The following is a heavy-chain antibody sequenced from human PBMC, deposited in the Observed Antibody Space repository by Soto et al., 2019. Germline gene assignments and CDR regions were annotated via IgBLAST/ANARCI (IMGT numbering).Heavy chain of an antibody. Sequence: QVQLVESGGGVVQPGRSLRLSCAASGFTFSSYAMHWVRQAPGKGLEWVAVIAYDGGNKYYADSVKGRFTISRDNFKNTLYLQKDSVGAAHTAVYYCARAYPPYSGSLWYYFDYSGQGTLVAASS. J-gene: IGHJ4*02. V-gene: IGHV3-30-3*01. D-gene: IGHD1-26*01. CDR1: GFTFSSYA. CDR2: IAYDGGNK. CDR3: ARAYPPYSGSLWYYFDY.